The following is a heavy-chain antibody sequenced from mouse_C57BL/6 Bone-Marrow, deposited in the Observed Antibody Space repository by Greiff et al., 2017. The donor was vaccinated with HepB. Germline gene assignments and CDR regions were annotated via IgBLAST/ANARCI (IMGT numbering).Heavy chain of an antibody. Sequence: VQLQQSGAELVRPGASVKLSCTASGFNIKDDYMHWVKQRPEQGLEWIGWIDPENGDTEYASKFQGKATITADTSSNTAYLQLSSLTSEDTAVYYCTDGSRYFDYWGQGTTLTVSS. CDR1: GFNIKDDY. V-gene: IGHV14-4*01. CDR2: IDPENGDT. D-gene: IGHD1-1*01. CDR3: TDGSRYFDY. J-gene: IGHJ2*01.